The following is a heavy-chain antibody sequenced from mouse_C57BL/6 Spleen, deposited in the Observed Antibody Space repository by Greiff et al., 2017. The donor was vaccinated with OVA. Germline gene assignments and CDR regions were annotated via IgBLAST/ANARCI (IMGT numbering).Heavy chain of an antibody. CDR1: GYTFTSYW. J-gene: IGHJ2*01. V-gene: IGHV1-55*01. CDR3: AKSNPYDYDGGDYFDY. Sequence: VQLQQPGAELVKPGASVKMSCKASGYTFTSYWITWVKQRPGQGLEWIGDIYPGSGSTNYNEKFKSKATLTVDTSSSTAYMQLSSLTSEDSAVYYGAKSNPYDYDGGDYFDYWGQGTTLTVSS. CDR2: IYPGSGST. D-gene: IGHD2-4*01.